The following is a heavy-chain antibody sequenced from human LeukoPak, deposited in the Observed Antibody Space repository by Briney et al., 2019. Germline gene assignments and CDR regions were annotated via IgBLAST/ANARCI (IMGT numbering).Heavy chain of an antibody. J-gene: IGHJ3*02. CDR2: IYYLGRT. Sequence: PSETLSLTCTVSGGSIRSRDYYWGWIRQPPVKGLEWIGNIYYLGRTYYNPSLKSRVTLSVDTSKNQFSLNLCSVPAADTAVYYYARRETGEPFDIWGQGTMVTVSS. D-gene: IGHD3-16*01. CDR1: GGSIRSRDYY. CDR3: ARRETGEPFDI. V-gene: IGHV4-39*01.